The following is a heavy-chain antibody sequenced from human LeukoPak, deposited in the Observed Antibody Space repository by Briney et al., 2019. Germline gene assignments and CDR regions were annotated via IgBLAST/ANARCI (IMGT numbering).Heavy chain of an antibody. Sequence: PSQTLSFTCTVSGGSISSGGYYWSWIRQPPGKGLEWIGEINHSGSTNYNPSLKSRVTISVDTSKNQFSLKLSSVTAADTAVYYCARPPSGSYYLDWYFDLWGRGTLVTVSS. D-gene: IGHD1-26*01. J-gene: IGHJ2*01. CDR3: ARPPSGSYYLDWYFDL. V-gene: IGHV4-30-2*01. CDR2: INHSGST. CDR1: GGSISSGGYY.